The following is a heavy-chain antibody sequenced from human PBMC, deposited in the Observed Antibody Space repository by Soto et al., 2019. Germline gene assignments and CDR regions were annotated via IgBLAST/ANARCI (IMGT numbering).Heavy chain of an antibody. CDR2: ISAYNGNT. D-gene: IGHD3-16*01. CDR3: AMIPVDTYMIYWFDP. V-gene: IGHV1-18*01. CDR1: GYTFTSYG. J-gene: IGHJ5*01. Sequence: ASVKVSCKASGYTFTSYGISWVRQAPGQGLEWMGWISAYNGNTNYAQKLQGRVTMTTDTSTSTAYMELRSLRSDDTAVYYCAMIPVDTYMIYWFDPWGQGTLVTVSS.